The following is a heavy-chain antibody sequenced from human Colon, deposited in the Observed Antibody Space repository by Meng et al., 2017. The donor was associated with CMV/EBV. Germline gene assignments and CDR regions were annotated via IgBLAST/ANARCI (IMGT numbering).Heavy chain of an antibody. J-gene: IGHJ4*02. D-gene: IGHD3-9*01. Sequence: ASGLTCSSFAMGWVRQAPGKGLEWVSVISGSGGGTYYAASVQGRFTISRDNSKNTLYLQMNSLRAEDTAVYYCAKQYNSMTGTYNDYWGQGTLVTVSS. CDR2: ISGSGGGT. CDR1: GLTCSSFA. CDR3: AKQYNSMTGTYNDY. V-gene: IGHV3-23*01.